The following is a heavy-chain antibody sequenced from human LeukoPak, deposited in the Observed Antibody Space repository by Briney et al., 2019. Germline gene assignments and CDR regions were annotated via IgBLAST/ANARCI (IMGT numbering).Heavy chain of an antibody. CDR1: GFIFTSYG. D-gene: IGHD3-16*01. Sequence: GRSLRLSCAAYGFIFTSYGMHWVRHAPGKGLEWLVLITLDGKNNYYADSVKGCLSLYRDNSLHTVYMGIISQKTEHTPVISCAKPLKWGSASKFPCVDVWGQGTTVT. J-gene: IGHJ6*02. CDR3: AKPLKWGSASKFPCVDV. CDR2: ITLDGKNN. V-gene: IGHV3-30*18.